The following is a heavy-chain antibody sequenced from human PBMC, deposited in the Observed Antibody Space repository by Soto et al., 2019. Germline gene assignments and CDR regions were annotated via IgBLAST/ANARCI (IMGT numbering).Heavy chain of an antibody. CDR3: ARRDYSTSSLGPFDY. CDR1: GGSIGSNY. J-gene: IGHJ4*02. Sequence: PSDTLYLTCVVSGGSIGSNYWSWIRQPPGGGLEWIGYVHYGGSTNYNPSLKSRVTMSVDTSKNQFYLNLSSVTAADTALYFCARRDYSTSSLGPFDYWGQGILVTVSS. V-gene: IGHV4-59*07. D-gene: IGHD6-6*01. CDR2: VHYGGST.